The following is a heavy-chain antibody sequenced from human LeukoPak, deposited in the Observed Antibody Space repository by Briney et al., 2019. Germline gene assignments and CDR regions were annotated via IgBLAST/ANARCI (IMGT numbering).Heavy chain of an antibody. CDR2: IRYDGSNK. J-gene: IGHJ6*03. D-gene: IGHD3-10*02. Sequence: PGESLKISCKGSGYSFTSYWIGWVRQAPGKGLEWVAFIRYDGSNKYYADSVKGRFTISRDNSKNTLYLQMNSLSAEDTAFYCCAKEELRRITMWGYMDVWGKGTTVTISS. CDR1: GYSFTSYW. V-gene: IGHV3-30*02. CDR3: AKEELRRITMWGYMDV.